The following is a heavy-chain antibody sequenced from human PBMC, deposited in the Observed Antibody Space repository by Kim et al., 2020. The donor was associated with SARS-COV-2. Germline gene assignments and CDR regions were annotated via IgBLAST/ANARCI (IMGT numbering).Heavy chain of an antibody. Sequence: ASVKVSCKASGYTFTSYGISWVRQAPGQGLEWMGWISAYNGNTNYAQKLQGRVTMTTDTSTSTAYMELRSLRSDDTAVYYCARDLRLGELSLYFAYWGQGTLVTVSS. J-gene: IGHJ4*02. CDR3: ARDLRLGELSLYFAY. CDR1: GYTFTSYG. CDR2: ISAYNGNT. D-gene: IGHD3-16*02. V-gene: IGHV1-18*01.